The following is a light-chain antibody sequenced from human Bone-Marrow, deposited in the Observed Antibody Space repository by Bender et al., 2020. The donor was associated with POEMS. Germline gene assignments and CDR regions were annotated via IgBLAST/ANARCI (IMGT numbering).Light chain of an antibody. CDR3: QTWDGSSHVV. Sequence: QSVLTQPPSASGTPGQRVTMSCSGTKSNVGSNPVNWYQQLPGTATKLLIYNNNQRPSGVPDRFSGSNSGNTATLTISGTQAMDEADYYCQTWDGSSHVVFGGGTKLTVL. J-gene: IGLJ2*01. CDR1: KSNVGSNP. CDR2: NNN. V-gene: IGLV1-44*01.